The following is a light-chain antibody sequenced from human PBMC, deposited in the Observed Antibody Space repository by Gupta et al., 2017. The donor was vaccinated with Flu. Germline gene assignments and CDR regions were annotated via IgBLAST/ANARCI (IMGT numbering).Light chain of an antibody. Sequence: QSVLTQPPSVSGAPGQRVTISCTGDSSNIGAGSDVHWYQQLPGAAPKLLIFSNNRRPSGVPDRFSGSKSGTSASLAITGLQAEDEADYFCQSYDSSLSGVFGGGTKLTVL. V-gene: IGLV1-40*01. CDR1: SSNIGAGSD. CDR3: QSYDSSLSGV. J-gene: IGLJ3*02. CDR2: SNN.